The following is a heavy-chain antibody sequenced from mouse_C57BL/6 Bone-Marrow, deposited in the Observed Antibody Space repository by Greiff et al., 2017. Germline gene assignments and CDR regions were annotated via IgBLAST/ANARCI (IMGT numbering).Heavy chain of an antibody. CDR3: TITTVVAGGY. Sequence: EVMLVESGGGLVQPGGSMKLSCVASGFTFSNYWMHWVRQSPEKGLEWVAQIRLKSDNYATHYAESVKGRFTISRDASKSSVYLQMNNLRAEDTGIYYCTITTVVAGGYWGQGTTLTVSS. V-gene: IGHV6-3*01. CDR2: IRLKSDNYAT. D-gene: IGHD1-1*01. J-gene: IGHJ2*01. CDR1: GFTFSNYW.